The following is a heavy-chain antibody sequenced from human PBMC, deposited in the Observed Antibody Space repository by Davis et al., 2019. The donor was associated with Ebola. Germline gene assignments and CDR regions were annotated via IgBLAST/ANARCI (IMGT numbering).Heavy chain of an antibody. CDR1: GVSISSSNR. D-gene: IGHD5-18*01. Sequence: SETLSLTCAVSGVSISSSNRWSWVRQPPGKGLEWIGEINHSGSTNYNPSLKSRVTISVDTSKNQFSLKLSSVTAADTAVYYCARGYSSWFDPWGQGTLVTVSS. J-gene: IGHJ5*02. V-gene: IGHV4-4*02. CDR3: ARGYSSWFDP. CDR2: INHSGST.